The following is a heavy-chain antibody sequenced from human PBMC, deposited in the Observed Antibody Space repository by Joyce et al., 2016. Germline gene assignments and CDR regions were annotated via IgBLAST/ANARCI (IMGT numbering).Heavy chain of an antibody. Sequence: QVQLQESGPGLVKHSETLSLTCPVSDISFTSYYWNWIRQPPGQGLEWIGYAFSTRSTKYNPSLKSRVTISLDTSRSQVSLRLTSVTAADTAIYCFASLRCSGGTCPLEYWGQDPWSPSRQ. CDR2: AFSTRST. CDR1: DISFTSYY. V-gene: IGHV4-59*01. D-gene: IGHD2-15*01. J-gene: IGHJ4*01. CDR3: ASLRCSGGTCPLEY.